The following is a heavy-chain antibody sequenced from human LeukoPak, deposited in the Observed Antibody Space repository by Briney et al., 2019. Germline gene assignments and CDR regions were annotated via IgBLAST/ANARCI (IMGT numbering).Heavy chain of an antibody. V-gene: IGHV4-34*01. Sequence: SETLSLTCAVYGGSFSGYYWSWIRQPPGKGLEWIGEINHSGSTNYNPSLKSRVTISVDTSKNQFSLKLSSVTAADTAAYYCARENFWSGYTYWGQGTLVTVSS. CDR2: INHSGST. J-gene: IGHJ4*02. CDR3: ARENFWSGYTY. CDR1: GGSFSGYY. D-gene: IGHD3-3*01.